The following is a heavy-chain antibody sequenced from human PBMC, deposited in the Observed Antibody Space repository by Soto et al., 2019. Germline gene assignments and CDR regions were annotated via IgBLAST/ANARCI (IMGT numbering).Heavy chain of an antibody. Sequence: VQLVESGGGVVQPGRSLRLSCAASGFTFSSYGMHWVRQAPGKGLEWVAVIWYDGSNKYYADSVKGRFTISRDNSKNTLYLQMNSLRAEDTAVYYCARGFNRQQLVLDYYYGMDVWGQGTTVTVSS. V-gene: IGHV3-33*01. CDR2: IWYDGSNK. D-gene: IGHD6-13*01. CDR3: ARGFNRQQLVLDYYYGMDV. J-gene: IGHJ6*02. CDR1: GFTFSSYG.